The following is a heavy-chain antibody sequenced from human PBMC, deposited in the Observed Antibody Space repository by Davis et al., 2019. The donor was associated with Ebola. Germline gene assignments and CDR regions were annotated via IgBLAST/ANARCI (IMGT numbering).Heavy chain of an antibody. CDR1: GFTFSSYW. V-gene: IGHV3-74*01. CDR2: INSDGSST. J-gene: IGHJ4*02. Sequence: HTGGSLRLSCAASGFTFSSYWMHWVRQAPGKGLVWVSRINSDGSSTSYADSVKGRFTISRDNAKNTLYLQMNSLRAEDTAVYYCAKGFAVAAAGRALDYWGQGTLVTVSS. D-gene: IGHD6-13*01. CDR3: AKGFAVAAAGRALDY.